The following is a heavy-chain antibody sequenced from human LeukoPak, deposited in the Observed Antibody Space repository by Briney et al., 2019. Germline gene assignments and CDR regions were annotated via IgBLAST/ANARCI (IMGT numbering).Heavy chain of an antibody. CDR1: GYTFTSYG. D-gene: IGHD6-19*01. Sequence: APVKVSCKASGYTFTSYGISWVRQAPGQGLEWMGWISAYNGNTNYAQKLQGRVTMTEDTSTDTAYMELSSLRSEDTAVYYCATGQWLVIDYWGQGTLVTVSS. CDR3: ATGQWLVIDY. V-gene: IGHV1-18*01. CDR2: ISAYNGNT. J-gene: IGHJ4*02.